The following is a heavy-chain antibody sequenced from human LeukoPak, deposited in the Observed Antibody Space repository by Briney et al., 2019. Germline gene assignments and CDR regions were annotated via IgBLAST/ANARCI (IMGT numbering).Heavy chain of an antibody. Sequence: SETLSLTRTVSGGSLSSSSYYWGWIRQPPGKGLEWIGSIYYSGSTYYNPSLKSRVTISVDTSKNQFSLKLSSVTAADTAVYYCASGWAYYFDYWGQGTLVTVSS. J-gene: IGHJ4*02. CDR2: IYYSGST. CDR1: GGSLSSSSYY. D-gene: IGHD1-26*01. V-gene: IGHV4-39*07. CDR3: ASGWAYYFDY.